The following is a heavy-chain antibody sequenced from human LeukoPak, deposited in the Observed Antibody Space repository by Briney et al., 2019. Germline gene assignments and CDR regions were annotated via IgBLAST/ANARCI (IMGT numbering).Heavy chain of an antibody. CDR2: INPNSGGT. D-gene: IGHD1-26*01. V-gene: IGHV1-2*02. Sequence: ASVKVSCKASGYTFTSYAMNWVRQAPGQGLEWMGWINPNSGGTNYAQKFQGRVTMTRDTSISTAYMELSRLRSDDTAVYYCARREGGIFDYWGQGTLVTVSS. CDR1: GYTFTSYA. CDR3: ARREGGIFDY. J-gene: IGHJ4*02.